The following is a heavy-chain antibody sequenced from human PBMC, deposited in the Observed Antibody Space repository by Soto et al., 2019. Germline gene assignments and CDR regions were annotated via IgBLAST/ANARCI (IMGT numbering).Heavy chain of an antibody. CDR1: GDTFSSYA. D-gene: IGHD3-22*01. Sequence: GASVKVSCKASGDTFSSYAINWVRQAPGQGLEWMGGFIPMFGTANYAQKFKGRVTITAGESTSTVYMELSSLRSEDTAVYYCARVGPAHYYDSSGYYSPLDYWGQGTLVTVSS. J-gene: IGHJ4*02. V-gene: IGHV1-69*13. CDR2: FIPMFGTA. CDR3: ARVGPAHYYDSSGYYSPLDY.